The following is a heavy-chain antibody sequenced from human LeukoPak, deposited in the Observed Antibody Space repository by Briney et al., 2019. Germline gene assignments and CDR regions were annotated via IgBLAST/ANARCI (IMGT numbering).Heavy chain of an antibody. CDR1: GFTFSSYS. D-gene: IGHD2-15*01. Sequence: GGSLRLSCAASGFTFSSYSMNWVRQAPGKGLEWVSSISSSSSYIYYADSVKGRFTISRDNAKNSLYLQMNSLRAEDTAVYYCVREYCSGGSCSDAFDIWGQGTMVTVSS. CDR3: VREYCSGGSCSDAFDI. J-gene: IGHJ3*02. CDR2: ISSSSSYI. V-gene: IGHV3-21*01.